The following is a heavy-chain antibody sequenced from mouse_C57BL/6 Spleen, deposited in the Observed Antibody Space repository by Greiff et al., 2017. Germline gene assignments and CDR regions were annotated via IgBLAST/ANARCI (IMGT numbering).Heavy chain of an antibody. J-gene: IGHJ3*01. CDR1: GYTFTSYW. CDR2: IHPSDSDT. D-gene: IGHD2-5*01. V-gene: IGHV1-74*01. CDR3: AIDHYSNYVWFAY. Sequence: QVQLKQPGAELVKPGASVKVSCKASGYTFTSYWMHWVKQRPGQGLEWIGRIHPSDSDTNYNQKFKGKATLTVDKSSSTAYMQLSSLTSEDSAVYYCAIDHYSNYVWFAYWGQGTLVTVSA.